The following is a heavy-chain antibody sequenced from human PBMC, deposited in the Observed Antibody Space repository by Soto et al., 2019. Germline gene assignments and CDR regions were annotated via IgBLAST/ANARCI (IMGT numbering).Heavy chain of an antibody. V-gene: IGHV1-3*04. CDR1: GYTFTTYA. CDR3: ARNVPGVTGNFDY. D-gene: IGHD1-20*01. Sequence: ASVKVSCKASGYTFTTYAMHWVRQAPGQSLEWMGWINTGNGNTKYSQKFQGRVTITRDTSASTAYMELSSLRSEDTAVYYCARNVPGVTGNFDYWGQGTLVTAPQ. J-gene: IGHJ4*02. CDR2: INTGNGNT.